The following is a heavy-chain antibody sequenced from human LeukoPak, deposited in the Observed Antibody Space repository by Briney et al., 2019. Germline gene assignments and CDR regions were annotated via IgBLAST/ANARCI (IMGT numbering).Heavy chain of an antibody. CDR1: GGSISGYY. J-gene: IGHJ3*02. Sequence: SETLSLTCTVSGGSISGYYWSWIRQPAGKGLEWLGRVYTSGSTNYNPSLKSRVTISMDTSKNRFSLKLSSVTAADTAVYYCARDGRQRITMDTGALDIRGQGTMVTVSS. CDR2: VYTSGST. CDR3: ARDGRQRITMDTGALDI. V-gene: IGHV4-4*07. D-gene: IGHD3-10*01.